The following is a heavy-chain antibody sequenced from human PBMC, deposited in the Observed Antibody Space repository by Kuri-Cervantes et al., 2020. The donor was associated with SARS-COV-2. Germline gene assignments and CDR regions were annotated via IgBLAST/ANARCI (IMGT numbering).Heavy chain of an antibody. D-gene: IGHD6-6*01. J-gene: IGHJ4*02. Sequence: ESLKISCAVSGYSISSGYYWGWIRQPPGKGLEWIGYIYYSGSTNYNPSLKSRVTISVDTSKNQFSLKLSSVTAADTAVYYCARGDGAYSSSSPFDYWGQGTLVTVSS. CDR3: ARGDGAYSSSSPFDY. V-gene: IGHV4-61*01. CDR2: IYYSGST. CDR1: GYSISSGYY.